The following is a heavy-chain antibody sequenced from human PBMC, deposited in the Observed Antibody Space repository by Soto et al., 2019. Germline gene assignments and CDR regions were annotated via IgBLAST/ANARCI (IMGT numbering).Heavy chain of an antibody. CDR2: IYYSGST. CDR3: ARATTYYAFWSGAWGMDV. Sequence: TLSLTCTVSGGSISRGGYYWSWIRQHPGKGLEWIGYIYYSGSTYYNPSLKSRVTISVDTSKNQFSLKLSSVTAADTAVYYCARATTYYAFWSGAWGMDVWGQGTTVTGSS. CDR1: GGSISRGGYY. V-gene: IGHV4-31*03. J-gene: IGHJ6*02. D-gene: IGHD3-3*01.